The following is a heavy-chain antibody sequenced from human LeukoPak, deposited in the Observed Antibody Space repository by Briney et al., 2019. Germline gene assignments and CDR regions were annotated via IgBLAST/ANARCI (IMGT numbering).Heavy chain of an antibody. CDR3: ARGGRRDGYNPIGY. CDR1: GFTFSSNS. V-gene: IGHV3-66*01. Sequence: GGSLRLSCAASGFTFSSNSMSWVRQAPGKGLEWVSDIYSGGSTHYADSVKGRFTISRDNSKNTVYLQMNSLRAEDTAVYYCARGGRRDGYNPIGYWGQGTLVTVSS. D-gene: IGHD5-24*01. CDR2: IYSGGST. J-gene: IGHJ4*02.